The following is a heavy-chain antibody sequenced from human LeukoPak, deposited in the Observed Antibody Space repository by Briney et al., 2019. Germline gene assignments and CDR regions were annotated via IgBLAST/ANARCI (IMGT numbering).Heavy chain of an antibody. Sequence: SETLSLTCTVSGGSISSSSYYWGWIRQSPGRGLEWIGEINHSGSTKYNPSLKSRLTISIDKSKNQFSLKLASVTAADTAVYYCAKYLRRLLVWSLRGNWFDPWGQGTLVTVSS. V-gene: IGHV4-61*05. CDR2: INHSGST. CDR1: GGSISSSSYY. D-gene: IGHD3-3*01. J-gene: IGHJ5*02. CDR3: AKYLRRLLVWSLRGNWFDP.